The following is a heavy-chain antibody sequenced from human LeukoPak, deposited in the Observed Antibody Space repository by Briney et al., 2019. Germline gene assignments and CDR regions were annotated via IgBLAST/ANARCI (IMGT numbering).Heavy chain of an antibody. Sequence: SETLSLTCTVSGGSISSYYWSWIRQPAGKGLEWIGRIYTGGSTNYNPSLKSRVTMSVDTSKNQFSLKLSSVTAADTAVYYCARGCSSSSGGYYFDYWGQGTLVTVSS. CDR2: IYTGGST. CDR1: GGSISSYY. D-gene: IGHD6-6*01. V-gene: IGHV4-4*07. J-gene: IGHJ4*02. CDR3: ARGCSSSSGGYYFDY.